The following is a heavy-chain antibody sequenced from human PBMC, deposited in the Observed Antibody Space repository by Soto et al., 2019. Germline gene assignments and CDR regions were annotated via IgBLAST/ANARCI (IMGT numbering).Heavy chain of an antibody. V-gene: IGHV2-5*02. Sequence: QITLKESGPTLVKPTQTLTLTCSFSGFSLSTSGVGVGWIRQPPGKALEWLALIYWDDDKRYSPSLRSRLTVTKDTSKNQVVLIMTNMDPVDTATYYCAQSRCGGDCLQDYASHYYYGMDVWGQGTTVTVSS. J-gene: IGHJ6*02. D-gene: IGHD2-21*02. CDR2: IYWDDDK. CDR3: AQSRCGGDCLQDYASHYYYGMDV. CDR1: GFSLSTSGVG.